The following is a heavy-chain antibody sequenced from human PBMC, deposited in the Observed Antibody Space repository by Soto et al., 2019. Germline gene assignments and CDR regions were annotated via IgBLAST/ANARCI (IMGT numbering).Heavy chain of an antibody. V-gene: IGHV3-23*01. CDR2: ITASSDRT. Sequence: GGSLRLSCAASGFTFKIYAMNWVRQAPGQGLDWVASITASSDRTYYTDSVKGRFSISRDNSKNTLYLQMNSLRAEDTATYFCAKGLVDRSTLPTEFWGRGTLVTVSS. D-gene: IGHD5-12*01. CDR1: GFTFKIYA. CDR3: AKGLVDRSTLPTEF. J-gene: IGHJ4*02.